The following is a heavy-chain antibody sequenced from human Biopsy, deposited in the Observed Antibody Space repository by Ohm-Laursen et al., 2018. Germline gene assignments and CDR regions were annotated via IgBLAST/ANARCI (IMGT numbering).Heavy chain of an antibody. CDR1: GFGMYA. V-gene: IGHV3-30*18. J-gene: IGHJ3*02. CDR3: AKDGGQWLGGAFDI. CDR2: IAYDGSNK. D-gene: IGHD6-19*01. Sequence: SPRLSCTASGFGMYAMHWVRQPPGKGLEWLAVIAYDGSNKYYAESVKGRFTTSRDRSRDTVHLQMNSLRYEDTALYYCAKDGGQWLGGAFDIWGHGTMVSVSS.